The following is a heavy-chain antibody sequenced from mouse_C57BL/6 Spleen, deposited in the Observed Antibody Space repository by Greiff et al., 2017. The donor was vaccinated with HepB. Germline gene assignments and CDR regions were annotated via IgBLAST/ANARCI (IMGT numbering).Heavy chain of an antibody. J-gene: IGHJ4*01. Sequence: VQRVESGAELARPGASVKLSCKASGYTFTSYGISWVKQRTGQGLEWIGEIYPRSGNTYYNEKFKGKATLTADKSSSTAYMELRSLTSEDSAVYFCARRGVYDYDVRGYYAMDYWGQGTSVTVSS. D-gene: IGHD2-4*01. CDR3: ARRGVYDYDVRGYYAMDY. CDR2: IYPRSGNT. V-gene: IGHV1-81*01. CDR1: GYTFTSYG.